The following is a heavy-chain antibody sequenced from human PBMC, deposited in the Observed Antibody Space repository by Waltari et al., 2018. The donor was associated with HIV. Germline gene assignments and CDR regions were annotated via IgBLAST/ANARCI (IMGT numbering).Heavy chain of an antibody. CDR2: INHSGGT. D-gene: IGHD3-16*01. Sequence: QVQLQQWGAGLLKPSETLSLTCAVYGGSFSGYYWSWIRQPPGKGLEWIGEINHSGGTNYNPSLKSRVTISADTSKNQFSLKLSSVTAADTAVYYCAREGGVAAIDYWGQGTLVTVSS. V-gene: IGHV4-34*01. J-gene: IGHJ4*02. CDR3: AREGGVAAIDY. CDR1: GGSFSGYY.